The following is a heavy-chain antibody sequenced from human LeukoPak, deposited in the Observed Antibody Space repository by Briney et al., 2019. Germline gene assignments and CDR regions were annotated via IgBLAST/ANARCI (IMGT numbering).Heavy chain of an antibody. CDR1: GYTFTSYD. D-gene: IGHD2-21*01. Sequence: ASVKVSCKASGYTFTSYDINWVRQAPGQGLEWMGWMNPNSGNTGYAQKFQGRVTMTRNTSISTAYMELSSLRSEDTAVYYCARVAILPGPNQFTFDPWGQGTLVTVSS. V-gene: IGHV1-8*01. CDR2: MNPNSGNT. J-gene: IGHJ5*02. CDR3: ARVAILPGPNQFTFDP.